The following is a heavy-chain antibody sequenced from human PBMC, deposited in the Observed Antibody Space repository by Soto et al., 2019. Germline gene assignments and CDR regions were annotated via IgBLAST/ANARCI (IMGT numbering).Heavy chain of an antibody. V-gene: IGHV3-23*01. J-gene: IGHJ4*02. CDR1: GFPFSTYA. Sequence: EVQLLESGGNLVQPGGSLRLSCAGSGFPFSTYAVSWVRQTPGKGLEWVSAISPTGGSTYYAASVRGRFTISRDNSKNTVFLQMGGLRAADTAIYYCAKAKRGILPTTTGGLDYWGQGTVLSVSS. CDR3: AKAKRGILPTTTGGLDY. CDR2: ISPTGGST. D-gene: IGHD4-4*01.